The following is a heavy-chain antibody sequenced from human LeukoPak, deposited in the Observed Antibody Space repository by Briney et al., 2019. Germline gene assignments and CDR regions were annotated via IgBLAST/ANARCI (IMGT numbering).Heavy chain of an antibody. Sequence: SETLSLTCAVYGGSFSDYYWTWIRQPPGKGLEWIGEINHVETANYNPSLKSRVAISVDTSKSQFSLRLNSMTAADTAVYYCARPGDISSWYDYWGQGTVVTVSS. CDR2: INHVETA. J-gene: IGHJ4*02. CDR3: ARPGDISSWYDY. CDR1: GGSFSDYY. V-gene: IGHV4-34*01. D-gene: IGHD6-13*01.